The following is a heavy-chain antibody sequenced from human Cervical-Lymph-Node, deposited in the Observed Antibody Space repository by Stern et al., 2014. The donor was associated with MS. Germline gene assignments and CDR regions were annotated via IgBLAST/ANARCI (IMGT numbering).Heavy chain of an antibody. D-gene: IGHD6-13*01. CDR3: ARDLSSLDH. V-gene: IGHV4-61*01. CDR1: GDSVTSSSHY. CDR2: IHYSGRT. J-gene: IGHJ4*02. Sequence: VQLVESGPRLVKPSETLSLTCAVSGDSVTSSSHYWSWIRQPPGRRLEWIGYIHYSGRTNYNPSLKSRLTISLDTSKNHFSLELKSVTAADTAVYYCARDLSSLDHWGQGTLVTVSS.